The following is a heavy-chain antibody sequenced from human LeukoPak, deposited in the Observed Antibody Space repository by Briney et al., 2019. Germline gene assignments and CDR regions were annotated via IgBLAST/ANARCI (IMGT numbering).Heavy chain of an antibody. V-gene: IGHV3-30*03. CDR3: ARAVTVFLDY. Sequence: PGRSLRLSCAASGFTFNSYGMHWVRQAPGKGLEWVAVISYDGSNKYYADSVKGRFAISRDNSKNSLYLQMNSLRDEDTALYYCARAVTVFLDYWGQGTLVTVSS. J-gene: IGHJ4*02. CDR2: ISYDGSNK. D-gene: IGHD2-8*02. CDR1: GFTFNSYG.